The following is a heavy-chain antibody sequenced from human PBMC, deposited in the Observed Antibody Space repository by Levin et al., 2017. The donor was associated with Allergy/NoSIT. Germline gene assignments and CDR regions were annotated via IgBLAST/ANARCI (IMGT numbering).Heavy chain of an antibody. V-gene: IGHV3-23*01. CDR3: AKYDILTGYGYFDY. D-gene: IGHD3-9*01. J-gene: IGHJ4*02. Sequence: LSLTCAASGFTFSSYAMSWVRQAPGKGLEWVSAISGSGGSTYYADSVKGRFTISRDNSKNTLYLQMNSLRAEDTAVYYCAKYDILTGYGYFDYWGQGTLVTVSS. CDR2: ISGSGGST. CDR1: GFTFSSYA.